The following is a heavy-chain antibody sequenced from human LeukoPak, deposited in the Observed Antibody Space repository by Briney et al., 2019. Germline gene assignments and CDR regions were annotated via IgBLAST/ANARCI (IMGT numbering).Heavy chain of an antibody. CDR2: INPNSGGT. CDR1: GYTFTGYY. Sequence: ASVKVSCKASGYTFTGYYMHWVRQAPGQGLEWMGWINPNSGGTNYAQKFQGRVTMTRDTSTSTVYMELSSLRSEDTAVYYCARGDHVRIYAESAFDIWGQGTMVSVSS. D-gene: IGHD5/OR15-5a*01. V-gene: IGHV1-2*02. CDR3: ARGDHVRIYAESAFDI. J-gene: IGHJ3*02.